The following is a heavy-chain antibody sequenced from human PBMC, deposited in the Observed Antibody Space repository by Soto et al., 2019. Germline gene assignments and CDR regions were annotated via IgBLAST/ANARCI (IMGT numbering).Heavy chain of an antibody. CDR3: AKGGPTFLNWFGP. V-gene: IGHV3-23*01. J-gene: IGHJ5*02. CDR2: ISNSGHSA. D-gene: IGHD5-12*01. CDR1: GFTFSSYA. Sequence: VGSLRLSCAASGFTFSSYAMNWVRQAPGKGLEWISVISNSGHSAYYADSVKGRFTISRDNSKNTLYLQIKSLRAEDTAAYYCAKGGPTFLNWFGPWGQGTLVTVSS.